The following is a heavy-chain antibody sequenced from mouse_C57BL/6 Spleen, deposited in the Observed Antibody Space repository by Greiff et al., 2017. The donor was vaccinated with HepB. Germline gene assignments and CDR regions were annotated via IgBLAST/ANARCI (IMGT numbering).Heavy chain of an antibody. V-gene: IGHV1-55*01. CDR1: GYTFTSYW. J-gene: IGHJ1*03. Sequence: VQLQQPGAELVKPGASVKMSCKASGYTFTSYWITWVKQRPGQGLEWIGDIYPGSGSTNYNEKFKSKATLTVDTSSSTAYMQLSSLTSEDSAVYYCARSHYYYGSSPYWYFDVWGTGTTVTVSS. CDR2: IYPGSGST. CDR3: ARSHYYYGSSPYWYFDV. D-gene: IGHD1-1*01.